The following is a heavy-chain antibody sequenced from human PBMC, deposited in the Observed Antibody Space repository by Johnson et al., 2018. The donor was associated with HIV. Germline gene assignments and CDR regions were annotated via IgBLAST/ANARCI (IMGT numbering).Heavy chain of an antibody. CDR2: INWNGGSI. CDR1: GFTFDDYG. Sequence: VQLVESGGGVVRPGGSLRLSCAASGFTFDDYGMSWVRQVPGKGLAWVSGINWNGGSIGYAESVTGRFTISRDNAKNSLYLQMNSLRAEDTALYYCARVSCSSTSCLGDGAFDIWGQGTMVTVSS. J-gene: IGHJ3*02. D-gene: IGHD2-2*01. CDR3: ARVSCSSTSCLGDGAFDI. V-gene: IGHV3-20*04.